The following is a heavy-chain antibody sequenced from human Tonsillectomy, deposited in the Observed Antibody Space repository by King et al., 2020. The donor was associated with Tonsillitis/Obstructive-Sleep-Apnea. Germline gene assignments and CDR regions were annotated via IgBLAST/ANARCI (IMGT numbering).Heavy chain of an antibody. CDR1: GGSFSGFY. Sequence: VQLQQWGAGLLKPSETLSLTCAVYGGSFSGFYCTWIRHPPGKGLYWMWGINHIGFTYYNQSLKSRVSISVDTSKSHFSLNLRSLTDADTAIYYCARGAAPGTVDYWGQGALVTVSS. J-gene: IGHJ4*02. CDR2: INHIGFT. D-gene: IGHD6-13*01. CDR3: ARGAAPGTVDY. V-gene: IGHV4-34*01.